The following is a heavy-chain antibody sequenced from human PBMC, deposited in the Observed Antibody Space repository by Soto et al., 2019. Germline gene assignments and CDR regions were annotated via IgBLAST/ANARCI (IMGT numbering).Heavy chain of an antibody. V-gene: IGHV1-46*01. CDR3: GSSRLPAITAPADY. CDR1: GYTFISFF. Sequence: GASVKVSCKASGYTFISFFMHWVRQAPGQGLEWMGIINPSGGRTGYAQKFQGRVTMTRDTSTSTVYMELSSLRSEDTAVYYCGSSRLPAITAPADYWGQGTLVTVSS. CDR2: INPSGGRT. J-gene: IGHJ4*02. D-gene: IGHD1-20*01.